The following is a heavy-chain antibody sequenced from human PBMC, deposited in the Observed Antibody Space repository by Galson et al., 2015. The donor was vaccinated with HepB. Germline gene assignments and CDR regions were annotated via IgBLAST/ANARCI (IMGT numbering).Heavy chain of an antibody. CDR1: GYTFSTYA. CDR2: ITTDTGIP. D-gene: IGHD3-22*01. J-gene: IGHJ2*01. CDR3: ARGEYSDPSGYFLPYWYFDL. V-gene: IGHV7-4-1*02. Sequence: SVKVSCKASGYTFSTYAMNWVRQAPGQGLEWMGWITTDTGIPTYAQGFTGRFVFSLDTSVSTAYLQISGLTAEDTAIYYCARGEYSDPSGYFLPYWYFDLWGCGTLVTVSS.